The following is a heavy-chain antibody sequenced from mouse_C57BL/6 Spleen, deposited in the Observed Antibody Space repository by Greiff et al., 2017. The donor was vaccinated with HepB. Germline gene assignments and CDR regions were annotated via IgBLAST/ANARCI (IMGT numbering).Heavy chain of an antibody. CDR1: GYTFTDYE. CDR2: IDPETGGT. J-gene: IGHJ2*01. V-gene: IGHV1-15*01. Sequence: QVQLKQSGAELVRPGASVTLSCKASGYTFTDYEMHWVKQTPVHGLEWIGAIDPETGGTAYNQKFKGKAILTADKSSSTAYMELRSLTSEDSAVYYCTRGGYDGFLYWGQGTTLTVSS. D-gene: IGHD2-3*01. CDR3: TRGGYDGFLY.